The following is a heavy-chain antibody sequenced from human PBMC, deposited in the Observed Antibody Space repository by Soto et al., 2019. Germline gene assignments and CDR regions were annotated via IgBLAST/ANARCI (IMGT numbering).Heavy chain of an antibody. J-gene: IGHJ5*02. CDR2: IYYSGST. V-gene: IGHV4-30-4*01. CDR1: GGSISSGDYY. Sequence: SETLSLTCTVSGGSISSGDYYWSWIRQPPGKGLEWIGYIYYSGSTYYNPSLKSRVTISVDTSKNQFSLKLSSVTAADTAVYYCARGFKPYYDFWRGFDPWGQGTLVTVSS. CDR3: ARGFKPYYDFWRGFDP. D-gene: IGHD3-3*01.